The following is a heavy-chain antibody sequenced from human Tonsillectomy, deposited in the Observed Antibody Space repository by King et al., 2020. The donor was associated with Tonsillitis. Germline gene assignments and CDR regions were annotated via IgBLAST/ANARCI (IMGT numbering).Heavy chain of an antibody. CDR3: ARGGLVGATYFDY. V-gene: IGHV1-46*01. J-gene: IGHJ4*02. CDR1: GYTFTRYY. Sequence: QLVQSGAEVKKPGASVKVSCKASGYTFTRYYMHWVRQAPGQGLVWMGIINPSGGSTSYAQKFQGRVTMTRDTSTSTVYMELSSLRSDDTAVYYCARGGLVGATYFDYWGQGTLVTVSS. D-gene: IGHD1-26*01. CDR2: INPSGGST.